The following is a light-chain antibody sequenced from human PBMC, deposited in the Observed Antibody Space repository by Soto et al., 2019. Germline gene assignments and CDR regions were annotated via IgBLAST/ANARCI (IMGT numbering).Light chain of an antibody. CDR3: TSYTSSSTLYV. V-gene: IGLV2-14*03. CDR2: DVR. CDR1: SSDVGGYNY. J-gene: IGLJ1*01. Sequence: QSALTQPASVSGSPGQSITISCTGTSSDVGGYNYVSWYQQHSGKAPKLMIYDVRNRASGDSNRFSGSKSGNTASLTISGLQAEDEADYDCTSYTSSSTLYVFGTGTKLTVL.